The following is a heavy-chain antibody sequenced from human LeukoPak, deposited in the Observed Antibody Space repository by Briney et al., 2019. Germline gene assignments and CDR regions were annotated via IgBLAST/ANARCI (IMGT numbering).Heavy chain of an antibody. Sequence: PSDTLSLTCTVSGDSFSSHYWTWIRQPPGKGLEWIGYISYIGSTNYNPSLKSRVTISIDTSKNQFSLKLTSVTAADTAVYYCARDLVTVTKGFDIWGQGTMVSVSS. D-gene: IGHD4-17*01. CDR2: ISYIGST. J-gene: IGHJ3*02. CDR1: GDSFSSHY. V-gene: IGHV4-59*11. CDR3: ARDLVTVTKGFDI.